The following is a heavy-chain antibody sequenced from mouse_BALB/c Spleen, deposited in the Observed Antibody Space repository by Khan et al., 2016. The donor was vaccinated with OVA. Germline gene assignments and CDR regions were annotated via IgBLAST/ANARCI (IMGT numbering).Heavy chain of an antibody. CDR2: INPYNDYT. J-gene: IGHJ3*01. CDR3: AKDLYYEYDDPF. V-gene: IGHV1S136*01. D-gene: IGHD2-4*01. Sequence: VQLKESGPELVKPGASVKMSCKASGYTFTSYIIHWVKQKPGQGLEWIGYINPYNDYTKYNEKFKGKATLTSDKSSSTTYMELSSLASEDSAVYYYAKDLYYEYDDPFWGQGTLVTVSA. CDR1: GYTFTSYI.